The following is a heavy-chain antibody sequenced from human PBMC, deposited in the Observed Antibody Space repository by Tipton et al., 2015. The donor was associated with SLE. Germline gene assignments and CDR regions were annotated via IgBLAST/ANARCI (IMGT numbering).Heavy chain of an antibody. J-gene: IGHJ5*02. V-gene: IGHV4-34*01. D-gene: IGHD3-9*01. Sequence: TLSLTCAVSGGPFSGYFWSWIRQPPWKGLEWIGEINYSGSTNYNPSLKSRVTISIDTSKNHFSLQLTSVTAADTALYYCARQYYDVLTDCPWFDPWGQGTLVTVSS. CDR3: ARQYYDVLTDCPWFDP. CDR2: INYSGST. CDR1: GGPFSGYF.